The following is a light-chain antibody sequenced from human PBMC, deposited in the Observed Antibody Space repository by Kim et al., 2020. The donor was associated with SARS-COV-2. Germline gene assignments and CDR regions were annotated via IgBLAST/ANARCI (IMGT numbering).Light chain of an antibody. V-gene: IGKV3-20*01. Sequence: SPGERATLSCRASQSVSSNYLAWYQQKPGQAPRLLISGASSRATGIPDRFSGSGSGTDFTLTISRLEPEDFAVYYCQHYGSSPPITFGQGTRLEIK. CDR1: QSVSSNY. J-gene: IGKJ5*01. CDR2: GAS. CDR3: QHYGSSPPIT.